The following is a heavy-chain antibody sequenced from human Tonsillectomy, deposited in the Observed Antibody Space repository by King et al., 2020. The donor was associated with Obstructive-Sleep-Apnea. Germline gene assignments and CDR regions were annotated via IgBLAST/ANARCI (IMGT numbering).Heavy chain of an antibody. CDR2: IYSDTGA. CDR3: ARGWWIDNFWSGYHAFDI. Sequence: VQLVESGGGLAQPGGSLRLSCAASGVTVSSNYMSWVRQAPGKGLEWVSLIYSDTGANYADSVKGRFTISRHSSQNTLSLQMNSLRAEDTAVYYCARGWWIDNFWSGYHAFDIWGQGKTVTV. V-gene: IGHV3-53*04. J-gene: IGHJ3*02. D-gene: IGHD3-3*01. CDR1: GVTVSSNY.